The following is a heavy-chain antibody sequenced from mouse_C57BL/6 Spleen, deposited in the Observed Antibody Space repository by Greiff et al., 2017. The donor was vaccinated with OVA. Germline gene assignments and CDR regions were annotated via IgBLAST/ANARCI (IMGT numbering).Heavy chain of an antibody. CDR2: IYPGSGST. J-gene: IGHJ2*01. CDR3: AREFITTVVATRL. D-gene: IGHD1-1*01. CDR1: GYTFTSYW. Sequence: QVQLKQPGAELVKPGASVKLSCKASGYTFTSYWMHWVKQRPGQGLEWIGDIYPGSGSTNYNEKFKSKATLTVDTSSSTAYMQLSSLTSEDSAVYYCAREFITTVVATRLWGQGTTLTVSS. V-gene: IGHV1-55*01.